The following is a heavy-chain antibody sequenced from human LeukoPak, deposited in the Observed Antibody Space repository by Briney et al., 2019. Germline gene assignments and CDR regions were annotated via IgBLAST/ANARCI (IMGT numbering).Heavy chain of an antibody. V-gene: IGHV3-23*01. J-gene: IGHJ4*02. CDR1: GFTFSSYA. CDR3: AKEGYDSSGYYPPTYYFDY. Sequence: QPGGSLRLSCAASGFTFSSYAMSWVRQAPGKGLEWVSAISGSGGSTYYADSVKGRFTISRDNSKNTLYLQMNSLRAEDTAVYYCAKEGYDSSGYYPPTYYFDYWGQGTLVTVSS. CDR2: ISGSGGST. D-gene: IGHD3-22*01.